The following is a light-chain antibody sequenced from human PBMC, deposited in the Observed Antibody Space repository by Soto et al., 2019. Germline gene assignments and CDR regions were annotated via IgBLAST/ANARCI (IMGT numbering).Light chain of an antibody. V-gene: IGLV1-51*01. Sequence: QAVVTQPPSVSGAPGQRVTISCTGGWSNIGAGYEVHWYQHLPGTAPKLLIYDDNKRPSGIPDRFSGSKSGTSATLGITGFQTGDEADYYCGSWDSSLSAYVFGTGTKVTVL. CDR3: GSWDSSLSAYV. CDR2: DDN. J-gene: IGLJ1*01. CDR1: WSNIGAGY.